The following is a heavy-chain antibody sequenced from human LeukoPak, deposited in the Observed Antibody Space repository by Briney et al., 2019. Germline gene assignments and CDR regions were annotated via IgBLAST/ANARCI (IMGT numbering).Heavy chain of an antibody. V-gene: IGHV4-39*07. Sequence: SETLSLTCTVSGDSISSSGYYWGWIRQSPAKGLEWIGSIYYGGTSYYNPSLKSRVTISVDTSKNQFSLKLSSVTAADTAVYYCARVGGGGYMDVWGKGTTVTISS. D-gene: IGHD3-16*01. CDR2: IYYGGTS. J-gene: IGHJ6*03. CDR3: ARVGGGGYMDV. CDR1: GDSISSSGYY.